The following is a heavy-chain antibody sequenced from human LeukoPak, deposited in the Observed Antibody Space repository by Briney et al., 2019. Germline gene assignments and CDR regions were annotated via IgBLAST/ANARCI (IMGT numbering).Heavy chain of an antibody. J-gene: IGHJ3*02. CDR3: AKPITVSGATDGFDI. Sequence: GGSPRLSCAASGFTFSSYWMNWVRQAPGKGLEWVANIKQDGNEKYYVGSVKGRFTISRDNAKNSLYLQMNSLRVEDTAVYYCAKPITVSGATDGFDIWGQGTMVTVSS. D-gene: IGHD3-3*01. V-gene: IGHV3-7*01. CDR1: GFTFSSYW. CDR2: IKQDGNEK.